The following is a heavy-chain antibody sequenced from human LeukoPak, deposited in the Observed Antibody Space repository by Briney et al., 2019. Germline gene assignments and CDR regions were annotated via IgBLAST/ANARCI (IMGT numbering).Heavy chain of an antibody. Sequence: GRSLRLSCVASGFXFSSYGIHWVRQAPGEGQEWVAVISDDGSKKYYVDSVKGRFTISRDNSKNTLDLQMNSLRAEDTAVYYCAKDGQGLTYYFDYWGQGTLVTVSS. CDR2: ISDDGSKK. CDR3: AKDGQGLTYYFDY. D-gene: IGHD3-16*01. J-gene: IGHJ4*02. V-gene: IGHV3-30*18. CDR1: GFXFSSYG.